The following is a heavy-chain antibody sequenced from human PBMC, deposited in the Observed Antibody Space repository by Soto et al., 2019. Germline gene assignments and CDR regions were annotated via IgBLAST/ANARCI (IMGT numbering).Heavy chain of an antibody. CDR1: GYSFSGHY. J-gene: IGHJ6*02. V-gene: IGHV3-72*01. CDR2: SANEADRYIT. Sequence: EVQLVESGGDLVQPGGSLRLSCAVSGYSFSGHYMDWVRQAPGKGLEWVARSANEADRYITDYAASVKGRFTISRDESENSLYLQMMGLTTEDTAVYYCSRAAYLHGLAVWGQGTTVTVSS. D-gene: IGHD2-21*01. CDR3: SRAAYLHGLAV.